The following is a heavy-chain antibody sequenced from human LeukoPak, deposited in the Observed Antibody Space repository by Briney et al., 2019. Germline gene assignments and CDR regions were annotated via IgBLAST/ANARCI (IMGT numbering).Heavy chain of an antibody. CDR2: INTNTGNP. J-gene: IGHJ4*02. V-gene: IGHV7-4-1*02. Sequence: ASVKVSCKASGYTFTSYAMNWVRQAPGQGLEWMGWINTNTGNPTYAQGFTGRFVFSLDTSVSTAYLQISSLKAEDTAVCYCATFGVVNPFDYWGQGTLVTVSS. CDR3: ATFGVVNPFDY. CDR1: GYTFTSYA. D-gene: IGHD3-10*01.